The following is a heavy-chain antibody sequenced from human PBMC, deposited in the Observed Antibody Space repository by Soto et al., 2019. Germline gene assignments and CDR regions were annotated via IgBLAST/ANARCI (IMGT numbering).Heavy chain of an antibody. V-gene: IGHV3-30-3*01. CDR2: ISYDGSNK. CDR1: RFTFSSYA. J-gene: IGHJ6*02. CDR3: ARDSDSSGWYSKIHYYYYGMDV. D-gene: IGHD6-19*01. Sequence: PGGSLRLSCAASRFTFSSYAMHWVRQAPGKGLEWVAVISYDGSNKYYADSVKGRFNISRDNSKNTLYLQMNSLRAEDTAVYYCARDSDSSGWYSKIHYYYYGMDVWGQGTTVTVSS.